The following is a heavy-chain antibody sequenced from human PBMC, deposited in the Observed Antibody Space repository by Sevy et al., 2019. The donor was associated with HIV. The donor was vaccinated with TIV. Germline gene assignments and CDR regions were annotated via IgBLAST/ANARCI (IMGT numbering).Heavy chain of an antibody. CDR2: INHSGST. Sequence: SETLSLTCAVYGGSFSGYYWSWIRQPPGKGLEWIGEINHSGSTNYNPSLKSRVTISVDTSKNQFSLKLSSVTAADTAVYYCARTTTVTTSTFDYWGQGTLVTVSS. V-gene: IGHV4-34*01. D-gene: IGHD4-17*01. CDR3: ARTTTVTTSTFDY. CDR1: GGSFSGYY. J-gene: IGHJ4*02.